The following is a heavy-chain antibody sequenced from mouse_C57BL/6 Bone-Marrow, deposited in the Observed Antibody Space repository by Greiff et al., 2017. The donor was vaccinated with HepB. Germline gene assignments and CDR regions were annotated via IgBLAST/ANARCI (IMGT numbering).Heavy chain of an antibody. CDR1: GYTFTSYG. CDR3: ARKSITTVVEDYYAMDY. CDR2: IYPRSGNT. J-gene: IGHJ4*01. Sequence: QVQLKQSGAELARPGASVKLSCKASGYTFTSYGISWVKQRTRQGLEWIGEIYPRSGNTYYNEKFKGKATLTADKSSSTAYMELRSLTSEDSAVYFCARKSITTVVEDYYAMDYWGQGTSVTVSS. V-gene: IGHV1-81*01. D-gene: IGHD1-1*01.